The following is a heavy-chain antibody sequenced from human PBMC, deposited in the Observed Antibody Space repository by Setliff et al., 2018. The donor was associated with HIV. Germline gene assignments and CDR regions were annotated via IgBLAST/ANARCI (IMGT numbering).Heavy chain of an antibody. CDR2: ISGSTGST. V-gene: IGHV3-23*01. CDR1: GFTFNNYA. Sequence: PVGSLRLSCAASGFTFNNYAMSWVRQAPGKGLEWVSAISGSTGSTYYADSVKGRFTISRDNSKNTLYLQMNSLRAEDTAVYYCAKGRAGYSFDYWGQGTLVTVSS. CDR3: AKGRAGYSFDY. J-gene: IGHJ4*02. D-gene: IGHD6-13*01.